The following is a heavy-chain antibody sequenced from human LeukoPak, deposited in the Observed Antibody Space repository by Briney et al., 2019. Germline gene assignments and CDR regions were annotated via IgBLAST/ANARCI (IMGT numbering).Heavy chain of an antibody. D-gene: IGHD1-26*01. V-gene: IGHV3-21*01. CDR3: ARDPYSGSYGDYYYYYMDV. Sequence: GESLRLSCAASGFTFSTYNMNWVRQAPGKGLEWVSSITSSSSYIYYADSVKSRFTISRDNAKNSLYLQMNSLRDEDTAVYYCARDPYSGSYGDYYYYYMDVWGKGTTVTISS. CDR1: GFTFSTYN. J-gene: IGHJ6*03. CDR2: ITSSSSYI.